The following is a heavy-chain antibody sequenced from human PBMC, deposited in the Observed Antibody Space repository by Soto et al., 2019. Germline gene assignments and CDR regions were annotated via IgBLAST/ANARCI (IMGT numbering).Heavy chain of an antibody. V-gene: IGHV3-33*01. J-gene: IGHJ4*02. CDR1: GFTFSSYG. Sequence: QVQLVESGGGVVQPGRSLRLSCAASGFTFSSYGMHWVRQAPGKGLEWVAVIWYDGSNKYYADSVKGRFTISRDNSKNTLYLQMNGLRAEDTAVYYCARDPDSSGWYYFDYWGQGTLVTVSS. CDR3: ARDPDSSGWYYFDY. CDR2: IWYDGSNK. D-gene: IGHD6-19*01.